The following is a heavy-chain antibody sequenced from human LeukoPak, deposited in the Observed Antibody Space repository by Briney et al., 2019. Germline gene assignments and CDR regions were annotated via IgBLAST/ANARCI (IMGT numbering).Heavy chain of an antibody. CDR2: IKSKADGGTT. V-gene: IGHV3-15*01. D-gene: IGHD1-26*01. CDR1: GFTFSNAW. CDR3: TTEHTLGKVGAIVY. Sequence: AGSLTLSCAASGFTFSNAWMSWVRQAPGKGLEWVGRIKSKADGGTTDYAAPVKDRFTISRDDSKNTLYLQMNSLKAEDTAVYYCTTEHTLGKVGAIVYWGQGTLVTVSS. J-gene: IGHJ4*02.